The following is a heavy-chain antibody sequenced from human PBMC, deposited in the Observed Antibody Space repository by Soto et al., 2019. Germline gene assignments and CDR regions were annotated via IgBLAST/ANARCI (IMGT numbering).Heavy chain of an antibody. V-gene: IGHV1-69*01. Sequence: QVQLVQSGAEVKKPGSSVKVSCKASGGTFSSYAISWVRQAPGQGLEWMGGIIPIFGTANYAQKFQGRVTITADESTSTAYMELSSLRSDDPAVYYCAVSQDPAMATERIYWGQGTLVTVSS. D-gene: IGHD5-18*01. CDR3: AVSQDPAMATERIY. CDR1: GGTFSSYA. CDR2: IIPIFGTA. J-gene: IGHJ4*02.